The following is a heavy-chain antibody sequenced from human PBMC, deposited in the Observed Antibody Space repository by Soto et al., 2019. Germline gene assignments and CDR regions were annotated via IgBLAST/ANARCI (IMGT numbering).Heavy chain of an antibody. CDR1: GGSISSYY. J-gene: IGHJ4*02. V-gene: IGHV4-59*01. D-gene: IGHD3-22*01. CDR3: ARGSDSSGYYPY. Sequence: PSETLSLTCTVSGGSISSYYWSWIRQPPGKGLEWIGYIYYSGSTNYNPSLKSRVTISVDTSKNQFSLKLSSVTAADTAVYYCARGSDSSGYYPYWGQGTLVTVSS. CDR2: IYYSGST.